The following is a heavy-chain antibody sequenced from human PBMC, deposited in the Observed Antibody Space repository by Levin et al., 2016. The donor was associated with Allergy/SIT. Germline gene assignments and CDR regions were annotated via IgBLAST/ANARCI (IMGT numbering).Heavy chain of an antibody. Sequence: SETLSLTCTVSGGSISSSSYYWGWIRQPPGKGLEWIGSIYYSGSTYYNPSLKSRVTISVDTSKNQFSLKLSSVTAADTAVYYCARRDCSSTSCYKDAFDIWGQGTMVTVSS. CDR2: IYYSGST. CDR3: ARRDCSSTSCYKDAFDI. J-gene: IGHJ3*02. CDR1: GGSISSSSYY. V-gene: IGHV4-39*01. D-gene: IGHD2-2*02.